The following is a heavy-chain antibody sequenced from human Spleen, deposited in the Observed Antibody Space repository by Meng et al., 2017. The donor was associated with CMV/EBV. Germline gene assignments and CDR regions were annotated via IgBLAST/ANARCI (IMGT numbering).Heavy chain of an antibody. V-gene: IGHV3-48*03. J-gene: IGHJ4*02. CDR1: GFIFSSYE. CDR2: ISSSGSTI. Sequence: GESLKISCAASGFIFSSYEMNWVRQAPGKGLEWVSYISSSGSTIYYADSVKGRFTISRDNSKNTLYLQMNSLRAEDTAVYYCAKARVPAAIRGLDYWGQGTLVTVSS. CDR3: AKARVPAAIRGLDY. D-gene: IGHD2-2*02.